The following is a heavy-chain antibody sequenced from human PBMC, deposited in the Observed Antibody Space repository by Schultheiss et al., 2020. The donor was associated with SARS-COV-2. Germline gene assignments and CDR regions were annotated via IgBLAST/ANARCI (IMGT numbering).Heavy chain of an antibody. CDR1: GYTFTSYY. Sequence: ASVKVSCKASGYTFTSYYMHWVRQAPGQGLEWMGWMNPNSGNTGYAQKLQGRVTMTRNTSISTAYMELSSLRSEDTAVYYCARGARFGELLTYYYYGMDVWGQGTTVTVSS. CDR3: ARGARFGELLTYYYYGMDV. V-gene: IGHV1-8*02. D-gene: IGHD3-10*01. CDR2: MNPNSGNT. J-gene: IGHJ6*02.